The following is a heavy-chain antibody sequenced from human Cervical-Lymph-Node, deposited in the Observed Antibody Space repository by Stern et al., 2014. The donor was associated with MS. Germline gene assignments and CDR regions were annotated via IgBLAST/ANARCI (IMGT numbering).Heavy chain of an antibody. V-gene: IGHV3-30-3*01. CDR2: VSSEGSNK. Sequence: VQLVESGGGVVQPGRSLRLSCAVSGFNFSHYAMHLVRQAPGKGLEWVAAVSSEGSNKYHGDSVKGRFTISRDNSKNTVYLQMNSLRDDDTAVYYCATQIWFDYWGQGTLVTVSS. CDR1: GFNFSHYA. J-gene: IGHJ4*02. CDR3: ATQIWFDY. D-gene: IGHD3-16*01.